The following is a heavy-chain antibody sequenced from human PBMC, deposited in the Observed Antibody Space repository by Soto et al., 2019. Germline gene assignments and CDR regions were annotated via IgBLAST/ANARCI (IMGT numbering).Heavy chain of an antibody. J-gene: IGHJ6*02. V-gene: IGHV4-4*02. CDR3: ASVRGQYYYGMDV. CDR2: IYHSGST. D-gene: IGHD3-10*02. Sequence: SETLSLTCTVSGGSISSSNWWSWVRQPPGKGLEWIGEIYHSGSTNYNPSLKSRVTISVDKSKSQFSLKLSSVTAADTAVYYCASVRGQYYYGMDVWGQGTTVTVSS. CDR1: GGSISSSNW.